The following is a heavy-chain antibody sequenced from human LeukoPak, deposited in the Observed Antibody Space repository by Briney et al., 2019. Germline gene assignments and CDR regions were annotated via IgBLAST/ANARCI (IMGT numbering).Heavy chain of an antibody. CDR1: GFTFSSYS. CDR2: ISSSSSTI. CDR3: ARDPESYYGSGSYFSETNWFDP. J-gene: IGHJ5*02. D-gene: IGHD3-10*01. V-gene: IGHV3-48*01. Sequence: GGSLRLSCAASGFTFSSYSLNWVRQAPGKGLEWVSYISSSSSTIYYADSVKGRFTISRDNAKNSLYLQVNSLRAEDTTVYYRARDPESYYGSGSYFSETNWFDPWGQGTLVTVSS.